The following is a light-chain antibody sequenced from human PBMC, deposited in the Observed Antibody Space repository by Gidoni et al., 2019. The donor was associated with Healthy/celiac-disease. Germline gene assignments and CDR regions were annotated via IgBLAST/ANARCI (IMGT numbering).Light chain of an antibody. Sequence: QSVLTQPPSVSGAPGQRVTVPCPGSSSKIGAGYDVHWYQHLPGTAPKLLIYGNSNRPSGVPDRFSGSKSGTSASLAITGLQAEDEADYYCQSYDSSLSGSVFGGGTKLTVL. J-gene: IGLJ2*01. CDR2: GNS. V-gene: IGLV1-40*01. CDR3: QSYDSSLSGSV. CDR1: SSKIGAGYD.